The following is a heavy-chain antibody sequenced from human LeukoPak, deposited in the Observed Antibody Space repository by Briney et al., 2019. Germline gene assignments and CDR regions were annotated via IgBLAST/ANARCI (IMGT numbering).Heavy chain of an antibody. CDR3: SKDRGGTLGDYFDF. V-gene: IGHV3-23*01. CDR1: GFTFSSYA. D-gene: IGHD3-10*01. Sequence: GGSLRLSCAVSGFTFSSYAMSWVRQAPGKGLELVSAIGGSGAATHYADSVKGSFTIVRDNYKNTLYLQMNSLRAEDTAVYYCSKDRGGTLGDYFDFWGQGTLVTVSS. J-gene: IGHJ4*02. CDR2: IGGSGAAT.